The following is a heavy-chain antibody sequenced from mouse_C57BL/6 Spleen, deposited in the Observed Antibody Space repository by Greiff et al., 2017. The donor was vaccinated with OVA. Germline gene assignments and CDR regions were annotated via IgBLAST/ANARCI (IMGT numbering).Heavy chain of an antibody. Sequence: QVHVKQSGAELARPGASVKLSFKASGYTFTSYGISWVKQRTGQGLEWIGEIYPRSGNTYYNEKFKGKATLTADKSSSTAYMELRSLTSEDSAVYFCARGGTLFDYWGQGTTLTVSS. V-gene: IGHV1-81*01. CDR3: ARGGTLFDY. CDR2: IYPRSGNT. J-gene: IGHJ2*01. CDR1: GYTFTSYG.